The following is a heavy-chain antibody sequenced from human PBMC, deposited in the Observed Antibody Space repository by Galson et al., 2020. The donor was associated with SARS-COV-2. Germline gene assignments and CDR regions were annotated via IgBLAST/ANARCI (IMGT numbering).Heavy chain of an antibody. CDR1: GFTFSSYA. CDR3: AKNPEPYDYGDYFDY. V-gene: IGHV3-23*01. Sequence: GESLKISCAASGFTFSSYAMSWVRQAPGKGLEWVSAISGSGGSPYYADFVKGRFTISRDNSKNTLYLQMNSLRAEDTAVYYCAKNPEPYDYGDYFDYWGQGTLVTVSS. D-gene: IGHD4-17*01. J-gene: IGHJ4*02. CDR2: ISGSGGSP.